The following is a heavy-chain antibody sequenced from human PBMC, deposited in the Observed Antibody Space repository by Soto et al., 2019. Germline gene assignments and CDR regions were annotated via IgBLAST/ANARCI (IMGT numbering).Heavy chain of an antibody. CDR3: ARAGGAAAGTVWFDP. V-gene: IGHV4-30-4*01. D-gene: IGHD6-13*01. Sequence: QVQLQESGPGLVKPSQTLSLTCTVSGGSISSGDYYWSWIRQPPGKGLEWIGYIYYSGSTYYNPSLKSRVTISVDTSKNQFSLKLSSVTAADTAVYYCARAGGAAAGTVWFDPWGQGTLVTVSS. J-gene: IGHJ5*02. CDR1: GGSISSGDYY. CDR2: IYYSGST.